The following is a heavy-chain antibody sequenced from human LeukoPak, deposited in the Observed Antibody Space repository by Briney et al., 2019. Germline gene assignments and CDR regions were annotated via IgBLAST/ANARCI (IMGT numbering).Heavy chain of an antibody. D-gene: IGHD3-10*01. Sequence: GGTLRLSCAASAFTFSSYGMSWVRQAPGKGLEWVSAISGDGRDIFYADAVKGRFTISRDNSKNTLYLQMNSLRAEDTAVYYCAKRYYGSDTWGQGTLVTVSS. CDR2: ISGDGRDI. V-gene: IGHV3-23*01. J-gene: IGHJ5*02. CDR3: AKRYYGSDT. CDR1: AFTFSSYG.